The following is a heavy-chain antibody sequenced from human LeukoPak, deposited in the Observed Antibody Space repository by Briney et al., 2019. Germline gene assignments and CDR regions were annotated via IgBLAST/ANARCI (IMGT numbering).Heavy chain of an antibody. CDR3: ARDRRYFDSSGFYSWFDP. CDR2: IYTTGYS. V-gene: IGHV4-4*07. Sequence: SETLSLTCTVSGGSISGYYWSWVRQPAGKGLEWIGRIYTTGYSNYNPSLQSRVTMSVDTSKNQFSLRLTSVTAADTAVYYYARDRRYFDSSGFYSWFDPWGQGTLVTVSS. J-gene: IGHJ5*02. D-gene: IGHD3-22*01. CDR1: GGSISGYY.